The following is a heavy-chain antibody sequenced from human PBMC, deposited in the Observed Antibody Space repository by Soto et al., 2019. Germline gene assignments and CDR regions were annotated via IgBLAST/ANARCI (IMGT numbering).Heavy chain of an antibody. CDR3: ASTYSTSWYGFDP. Sequence: QVTVKESGPVLVKPTETLTLTCTVSGFSLSNAGLGVCWIRQPPGKALEWLAHIFSNHEKSYSTSLKSRLTISQDTSKVQVVLIMTNMDPVDTATYYCASTYSTSWYGFDPWGQGTLVTVSS. J-gene: IGHJ5*02. CDR1: GFSLSNAGLG. D-gene: IGHD6-13*01. CDR2: IFSNHEK. V-gene: IGHV2-26*01.